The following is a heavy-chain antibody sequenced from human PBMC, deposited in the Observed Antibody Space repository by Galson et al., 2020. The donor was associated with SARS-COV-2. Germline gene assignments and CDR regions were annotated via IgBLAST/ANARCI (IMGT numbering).Heavy chain of an antibody. CDR1: GFTVSSNY. CDR3: ARERNRRAVATTFQN. Sequence: GGSLRLSCAASGFTVSSNYMSWVRQAPGKGLEWVSVIYSGDSTYYADSVKGRFTISRDNIKNTLYLQMTSLRVEDTAVYYCARERNRRAVATTFQNGGQGTLVTVSS. J-gene: IGHJ1*01. CDR2: IYSGDST. V-gene: IGHV3-66*01. D-gene: IGHD6-19*01.